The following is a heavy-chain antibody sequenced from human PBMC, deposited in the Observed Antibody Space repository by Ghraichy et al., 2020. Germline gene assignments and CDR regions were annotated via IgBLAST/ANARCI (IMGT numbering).Heavy chain of an antibody. Sequence: GGSLRLSCAASGFTFSNYAMSWVRQAPGKGLELVAVISGSGVSTYNADSVKGRFTISRDNSKRTLYVQMNSLRVEDTAVYYCAKEVGYSSGWIDYWGQGTVVTVSS. D-gene: IGHD6-19*01. V-gene: IGHV3-23*01. J-gene: IGHJ4*02. CDR1: GFTFSNYA. CDR3: AKEVGYSSGWIDY. CDR2: ISGSGVST.